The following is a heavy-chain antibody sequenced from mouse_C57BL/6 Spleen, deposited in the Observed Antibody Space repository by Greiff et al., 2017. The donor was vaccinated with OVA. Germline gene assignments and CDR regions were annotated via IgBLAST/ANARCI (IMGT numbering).Heavy chain of an antibody. CDR3: AKGIYYDSYWYFDV. D-gene: IGHD2-4*01. J-gene: IGHJ1*03. CDR2: IWGDGST. V-gene: IGHV2-3*01. Sequence: VKLQESGPGLVAPSQSLSITCTVSGFSLTSYGVSWVRQPPGKGLEWLGVIWGDGSTHYHSALISRLSIIKDNSTSQVFLQLNSLQTDDTATYYCAKGIYYDSYWYFDVWGTGTTVTVSS. CDR1: GFSLTSYG.